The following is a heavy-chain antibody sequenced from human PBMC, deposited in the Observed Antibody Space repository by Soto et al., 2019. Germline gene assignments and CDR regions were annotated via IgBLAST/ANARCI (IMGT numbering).Heavy chain of an antibody. CDR1: GFTFSSYS. V-gene: IGHV3-48*01. J-gene: IGHJ4*02. Sequence: GSLRLSCAASGFTFSSYSMNWVRQAPGKGLEWVSYISSSSSTIYYADSVKGRFTISRDNAKNSLYLQMNSLRAEDTAVYYCARVSSSSWTGFDYWGQGTLVTVSS. D-gene: IGHD6-13*01. CDR2: ISSSSSTI. CDR3: ARVSSSSWTGFDY.